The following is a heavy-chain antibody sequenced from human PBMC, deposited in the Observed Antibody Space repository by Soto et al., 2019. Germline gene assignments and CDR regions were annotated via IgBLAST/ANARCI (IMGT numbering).Heavy chain of an antibody. CDR2: IIPIVGTA. Sequence: QVQLVQSGAEVKKPGSSVKVSCKASGGTFSSYAISWVRQAPGQGLEWMGGIIPIVGTAYYAQKFQGRVTITADESTSTAYMELSSLRSEDTAVYYCARVTVAGAYYYYDGMDVWGQGTTVTVSS. V-gene: IGHV1-69*01. J-gene: IGHJ6*02. D-gene: IGHD6-19*01. CDR3: ARVTVAGAYYYYDGMDV. CDR1: GGTFSSYA.